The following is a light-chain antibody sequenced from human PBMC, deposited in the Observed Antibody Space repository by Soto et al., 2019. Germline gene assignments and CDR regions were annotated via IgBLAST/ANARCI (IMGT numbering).Light chain of an antibody. J-gene: IGKJ1*01. CDR1: QSLLSTDGNNL. CDR2: KVS. V-gene: IGKV2-30*01. Sequence: DVVMTQSPLSLPVTLGQPASISCRSSQSLLSTDGNNLLNLVQVRARQSPRRPNYKVSKRDFGVPDRFSGSGSGTDFTLKISRVEAEDVGTYYCLQGTYWPPWTFGQGTKVDIK. CDR3: LQGTYWPPWT.